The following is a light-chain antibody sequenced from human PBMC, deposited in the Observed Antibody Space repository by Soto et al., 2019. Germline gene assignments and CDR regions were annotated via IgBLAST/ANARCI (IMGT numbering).Light chain of an antibody. J-gene: IGKJ5*01. V-gene: IGKV1-27*01. CDR3: QKYSHLIT. CDR1: QDISNF. Sequence: DIRMTQSASSLSVSVGDRVTITCGASQDISNFLSWYQQQPGKVPKLLIYTSSTLQSGVPSRFSGSASGTDSTFTISSLKHEDIATYYCQKYSHLITFGQGTRLEIK. CDR2: TSS.